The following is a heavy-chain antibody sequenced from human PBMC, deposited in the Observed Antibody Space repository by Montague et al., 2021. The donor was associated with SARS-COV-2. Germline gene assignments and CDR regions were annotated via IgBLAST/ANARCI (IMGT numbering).Heavy chain of an antibody. CDR1: GGSISSYN. J-gene: IGHJ6*02. CDR3: AGLQGDGSLYGMDV. CDR2: IYYSGNT. D-gene: IGHD5-24*01. Sequence: SKTLSLTCTVSGGSISSYNWSWIRQPPGKGLECIGYIYYSGNTNYNPSLKSRVTTSVDASKSQFSLKLSSVTAADTAVYYCAGLQGDGSLYGMDVWGQGTTVTVSS. V-gene: IGHV4-59*01.